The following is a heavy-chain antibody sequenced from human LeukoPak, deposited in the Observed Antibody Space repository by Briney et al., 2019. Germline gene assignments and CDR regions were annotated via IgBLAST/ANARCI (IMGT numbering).Heavy chain of an antibody. Sequence: PGRSLRLSCAASGFTFSSYGMHWVRQAPGKGLEWVAVIWYDGSNTYYADSVKGRFTISRDNSKNTLYLQMNSLRAEDTAVYYCARDHYDSSGYIDYWGQGTLVTVSS. CDR1: GFTFSSYG. CDR3: ARDHYDSSGYIDY. CDR2: IWYDGSNT. V-gene: IGHV3-33*01. D-gene: IGHD3-22*01. J-gene: IGHJ4*02.